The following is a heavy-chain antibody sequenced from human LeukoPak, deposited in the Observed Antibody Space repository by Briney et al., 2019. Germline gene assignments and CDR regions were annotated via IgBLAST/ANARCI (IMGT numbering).Heavy chain of an antibody. V-gene: IGHV3-23*01. Sequence: PGGSLRLSCAASGFTFATYGMSWVRQAPGKGLEWVSVVGDSADTTHYADSVKGRFFISRDNSKNTVHLQMNSLRAEDTAVYYCAKDSFTVVRGVGSDDGFAVCGQGTMVTVSS. CDR3: AKDSFTVVRGVGSDDGFAV. CDR2: VGDSADTT. CDR1: GFTFATYG. J-gene: IGHJ3*01. D-gene: IGHD3-10*01.